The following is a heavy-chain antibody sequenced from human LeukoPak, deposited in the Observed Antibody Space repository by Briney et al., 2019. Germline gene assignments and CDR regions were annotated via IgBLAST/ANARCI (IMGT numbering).Heavy chain of an antibody. CDR1: GFTFSSYE. CDR2: ISSSGSTI. CDR3: ARQGQWFGEPIPYFDY. D-gene: IGHD3-10*01. J-gene: IGHJ4*02. Sequence: GGSLRLSCAASGFTFSSYEMNWVRQAPGKGLEWVSYISSSGSTIYYADSVKGRFTISRDNAKNSLYLQMNSLRAEDTAVYYCARQGQWFGEPIPYFDYWGQGTLVTVSS. V-gene: IGHV3-48*03.